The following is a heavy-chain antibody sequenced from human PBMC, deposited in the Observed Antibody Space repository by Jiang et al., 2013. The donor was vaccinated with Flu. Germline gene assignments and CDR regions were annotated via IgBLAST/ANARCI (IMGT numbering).Heavy chain of an antibody. CDR2: IYYSGST. Sequence: GLVKPSETLSLTRTVSGGSISSSSYYWGWIRQPPRKGLEWIGSIYYSGSTYYNPSLKSRVTISVDTSKNQFSLKLSSVTAADTAVYYCARRELAQYTYFDYWGQGTLVTVSS. CDR1: GGSISSSSYY. D-gene: IGHD5-24*01. CDR3: ARRELAQYTYFDY. V-gene: IGHV4-39*01. J-gene: IGHJ4*02.